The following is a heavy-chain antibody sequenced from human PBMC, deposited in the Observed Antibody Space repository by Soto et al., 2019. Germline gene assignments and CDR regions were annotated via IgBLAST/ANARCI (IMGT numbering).Heavy chain of an antibody. J-gene: IGHJ4*02. Sequence: PSQTLSLTCAISGASVSSTSAAWSWIRQSPSRGLEWLGRTYYRSKWYSDYAVSVESRITINPDTSKNQFSLQLNSVTPEDTAVYYCARGSYYSGWVWGQGTLVTVSS. V-gene: IGHV6-1*01. CDR2: TYYRSKWYS. D-gene: IGHD6-19*01. CDR3: ARGSYYSGWV. CDR1: GASVSSTSAA.